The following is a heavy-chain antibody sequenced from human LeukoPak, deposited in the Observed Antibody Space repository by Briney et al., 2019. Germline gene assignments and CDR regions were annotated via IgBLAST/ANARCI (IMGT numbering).Heavy chain of an antibody. J-gene: IGHJ4*02. CDR3: ARTAMAYYFDY. CDR2: INPSGGST. V-gene: IGHV1-46*01. CDR1: GYTFTSYY. Sequence: ASVKVSFKASGYTFTSYYMHWVRQAPGQGLEWMGIINPSGGSTSYAQKFQGRVTMTRDTSTSTVYMELSSLRSEDTAVYYCARTAMAYYFDYWGQGTLVTVSS. D-gene: IGHD5-18*01.